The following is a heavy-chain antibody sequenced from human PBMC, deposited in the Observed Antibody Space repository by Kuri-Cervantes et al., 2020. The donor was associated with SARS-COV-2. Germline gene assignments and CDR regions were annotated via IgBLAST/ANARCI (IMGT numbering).Heavy chain of an antibody. Sequence: GGSLSLSCKVSGHTPTELSMHWVRQAPGKGPEGMGGFDPEDGETIYAQKFQGRVTMTEDTSTDTAYMELGSLRSEDTAVYYCARMTTGDYMDVWGKGTTVTVSS. CDR3: ARMTTGDYMDV. CDR1: GHTPTELS. V-gene: IGHV1-24*01. D-gene: IGHD7-27*01. J-gene: IGHJ6*03. CDR2: FDPEDGET.